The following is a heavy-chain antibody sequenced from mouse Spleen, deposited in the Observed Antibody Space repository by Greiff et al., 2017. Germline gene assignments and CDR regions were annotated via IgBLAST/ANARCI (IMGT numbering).Heavy chain of an antibody. V-gene: IGHV1-69*01. CDR1: GYTFTSYW. CDR3: ARYPYGNYYFDY. CDR2: IDPSDSYT. J-gene: IGHJ2*01. Sequence: VQLQQPGAELVMPGASVKLSCKASGYTFTSYWMHWVKQRPGQGLEWIGEIDPSDSYTNYNQKFKGKATLTVDKSSSTAYMQLSSLTSEDSAVYYCARYPYGNYYFDYWGQGTTLTVSS. D-gene: IGHD2-10*02.